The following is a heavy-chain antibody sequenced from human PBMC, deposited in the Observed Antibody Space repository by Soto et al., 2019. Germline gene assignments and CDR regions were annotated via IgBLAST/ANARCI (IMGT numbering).Heavy chain of an antibody. J-gene: IGHJ6*02. D-gene: IGHD6-6*01. CDR2: IGTAGDT. CDR3: ARGSNSSSSFYYYGMDV. V-gene: IGHV3-13*01. CDR1: GFTFSSYD. Sequence: GSLRLSCAASGFTFSSYDMHWVRQATGKGLEWVSAIGTAGDTYYPGSVKGRSTISRENAKNSLYLQMNSLRAGDTAVYYCARGSNSSSSFYYYGMDVWGQGTTVTVSS.